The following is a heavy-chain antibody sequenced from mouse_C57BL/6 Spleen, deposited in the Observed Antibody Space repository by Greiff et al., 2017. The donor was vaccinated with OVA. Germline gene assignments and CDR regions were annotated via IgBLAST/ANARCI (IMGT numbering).Heavy chain of an antibody. D-gene: IGHD1-1*01. CDR2: IYPGDGDT. J-gene: IGHJ4*01. CDR1: GYAFSSYW. V-gene: IGHV1-80*01. CDR3: ARSGGSSYHYAMDY. Sequence: VQLQQSGAELVKPGASVKISCKASGYAFSSYWMNWVKQRPGKGLEWIGQIYPGDGDTNYNGKFKGKATLTADKSSSTAYMQLTSLTSEDSAVYFCARSGGSSYHYAMDYWGQGTSVTVSS.